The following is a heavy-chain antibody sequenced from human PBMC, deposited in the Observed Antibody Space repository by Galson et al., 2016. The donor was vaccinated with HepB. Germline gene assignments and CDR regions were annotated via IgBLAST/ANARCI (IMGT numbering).Heavy chain of an antibody. V-gene: IGHV3-11*01. D-gene: IGHD1-1*01. CDR1: GFSFSDYY. CDR3: VRSEKVTHYNYEGYYYYGLDV. Sequence: RLSCAASGFSFSDYYMAWIRQAPGKGLEWVSHIRYSGDPMSYADSVMGRFTISRDNAKNSLFLQMDRLRAEDSAIYYCVRSEKVTHYNYEGYYYYGLDVWGQGTTVTVSS. CDR2: IRYSGDPM. J-gene: IGHJ6*02.